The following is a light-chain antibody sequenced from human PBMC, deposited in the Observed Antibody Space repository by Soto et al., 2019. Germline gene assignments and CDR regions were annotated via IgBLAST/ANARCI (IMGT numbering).Light chain of an antibody. CDR1: SSDVGGYNY. CDR2: DVT. Sequence: QSALTQPASVSGSPGQSITISCTGTSSDVGGYNYVSWYQQHPGKAPKLMIYDVTNRPSGVSNRFSGSKSGNTASLTISGLQDEDEADYYCTSFTSITTDVFGTGTKLTVL. V-gene: IGLV2-14*03. CDR3: TSFTSITTDV. J-gene: IGLJ1*01.